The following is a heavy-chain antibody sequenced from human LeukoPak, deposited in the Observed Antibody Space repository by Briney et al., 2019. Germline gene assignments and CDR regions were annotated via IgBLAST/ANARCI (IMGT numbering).Heavy chain of an antibody. J-gene: IGHJ4*02. CDR2: INPNSGGT. V-gene: IGHV1-2*04. Sequence: ASVKVSCKASGYTFTGYYMHWVRQAPGQGLEWMGWINPNSGGTNYAQKFQGWVTMTRDTSISTAYMELSRLRSDDTAVYYCARNNYYGSSGLDYRGQGTLVTVSS. CDR3: ARNNYYGSSGLDY. D-gene: IGHD3-22*01. CDR1: GYTFTGYY.